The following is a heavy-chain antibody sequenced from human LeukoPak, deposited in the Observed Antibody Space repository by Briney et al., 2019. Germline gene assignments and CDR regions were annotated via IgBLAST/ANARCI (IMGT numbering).Heavy chain of an antibody. CDR2: IYYSGST. Sequence: PSETPSLTCTVSGGSISSYYWSWIRQPPGKGLEWIGYIYYSGSTNYNPSPKSRVTISVDTSKNQFSLKLSSVTAADTAVYYCARRAVAGFDYWGQGTLVTVSS. CDR3: ARRAVAGFDY. D-gene: IGHD6-19*01. J-gene: IGHJ4*02. V-gene: IGHV4-59*08. CDR1: GGSISSYY.